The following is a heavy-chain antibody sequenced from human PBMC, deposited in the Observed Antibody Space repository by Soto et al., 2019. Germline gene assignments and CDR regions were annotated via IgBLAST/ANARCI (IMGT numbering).Heavy chain of an antibody. CDR2: INPSDGTT. CDR1: GYTFTGYY. J-gene: IGHJ4*02. V-gene: IGHV1-46*01. D-gene: IGHD1-1*01. CDR3: ARDLSATRYFDY. Sequence: ASVKVSCKASGYTFTGYYIHWVRQAPGQGLEWMGIINPSDGTTNFAQKFQGRVTMTRDTSTCTVYMELSSLRSEDTAVYYCARDLSATRYFDYWGQGTLVTVSS.